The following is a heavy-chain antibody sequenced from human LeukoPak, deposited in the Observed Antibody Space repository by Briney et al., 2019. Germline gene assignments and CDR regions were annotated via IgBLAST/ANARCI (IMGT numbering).Heavy chain of an antibody. V-gene: IGHV4-61*02. CDR1: GGSISSGSYY. CDR3: ARSMIVVPYAFDI. CDR2: IYTSGST. Sequence: SESLSLTCTVSGGSISSGSYYWSWIRQPAGKGLEWIGRIYTSGSTNYNPSLKSRVTISVDTSKNQFSLKLSSVTAADTAVYYCARSMIVVPYAFDIWGQGTMVTVSS. J-gene: IGHJ3*02. D-gene: IGHD3-22*01.